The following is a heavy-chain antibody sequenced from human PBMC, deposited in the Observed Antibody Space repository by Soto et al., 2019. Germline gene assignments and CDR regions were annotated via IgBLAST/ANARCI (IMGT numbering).Heavy chain of an antibody. CDR1: GFTVSSNY. J-gene: IGHJ6*02. CDR3: ARENVVVPAAIGDYYYYGMDV. D-gene: IGHD2-2*01. Sequence: PGGSLRLSCAASGFTVSSNYMSWVRQAPGNGREWVSVIYSGGSTYYADSVKGRFTISRDNSKNTLYLQMNSLRAEDTAVYYCARENVVVPAAIGDYYYYGMDVWGQGTTVTVSS. V-gene: IGHV3-53*01. CDR2: IYSGGST.